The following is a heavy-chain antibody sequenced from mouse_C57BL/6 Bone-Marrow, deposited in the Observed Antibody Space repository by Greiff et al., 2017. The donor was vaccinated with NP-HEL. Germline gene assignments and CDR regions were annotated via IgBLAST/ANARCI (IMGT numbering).Heavy chain of an antibody. CDR1: GFSLSTFGMG. J-gene: IGHJ3*01. D-gene: IGHD2-5*01. V-gene: IGHV8-8*01. Sequence: QVTLKESGPGILQPSQTLSLTCSFSGFSLSTFGMGVGGNRQPSGKGLEWLGHSWGGDDKYHNPALQSRLTIPKDTSKNQVFLKIANVDTADTATYYCARAYYSNWGFAYWGQGTLVTVSA. CDR2: SWGGDDK. CDR3: ARAYYSNWGFAY.